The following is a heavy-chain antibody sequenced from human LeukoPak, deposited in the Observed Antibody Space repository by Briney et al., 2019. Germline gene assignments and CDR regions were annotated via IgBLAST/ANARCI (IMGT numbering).Heavy chain of an antibody. CDR1: GYTFTGYY. CDR3: AREGRVDSAVVLFDY. J-gene: IGHJ4*02. Sequence: ASVKVSCKASGYTFTGYYMHWVRQAPGQGLEWMGWINPNSGGTNYAQKFQGRVTMTRDTSISTAYMELRRPRSDDTAVYYCAREGRVDSAVVLFDYWGQGTLVTVSS. V-gene: IGHV1-2*02. D-gene: IGHD5-18*01. CDR2: INPNSGGT.